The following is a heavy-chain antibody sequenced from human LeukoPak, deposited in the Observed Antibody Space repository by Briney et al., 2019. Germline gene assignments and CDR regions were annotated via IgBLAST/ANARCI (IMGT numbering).Heavy chain of an antibody. Sequence: SETLSLTCAVSDVSISTKSYYWGWVRQPPGKGLEWIGYIYYSGSTNYNPSLKSRVTISVDTSKNQFSLKLSSVTAADTAVYYCARQTPIYSSGWYIASWFDPWGQGTLVTVSS. D-gene: IGHD6-19*01. J-gene: IGHJ5*02. CDR3: ARQTPIYSSGWYIASWFDP. CDR1: DVSISTKSYY. V-gene: IGHV4-61*05. CDR2: IYYSGST.